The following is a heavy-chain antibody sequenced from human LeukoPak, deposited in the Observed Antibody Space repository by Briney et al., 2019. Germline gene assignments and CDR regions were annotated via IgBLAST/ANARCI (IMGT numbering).Heavy chain of an antibody. D-gene: IGHD5-12*01. CDR2: IYHSGST. Sequence: SGTLSLTCAVSGGSISSSNWWRWVRQPPGKGLEWIGEIYHSGSTNYNPSLKSRVTISVDKSKNQFSLKLSSVTAADTAVYYCARTGYSGYDPDPFDYWGQGTLVTVSS. CDR3: ARTGYSGYDPDPFDY. V-gene: IGHV4-4*02. CDR1: GGSISSSNW. J-gene: IGHJ4*02.